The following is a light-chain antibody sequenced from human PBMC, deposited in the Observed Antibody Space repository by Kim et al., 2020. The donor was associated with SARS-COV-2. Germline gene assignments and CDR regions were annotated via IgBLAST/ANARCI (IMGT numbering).Light chain of an antibody. V-gene: IGLV1-47*01. CDR3: ASWDDSLSGVL. Sequence: QSVTSSSSGTSPNIGSTFVYLYQHLPGTAPKLLIYRNNQRPSGVPDRFSGSNSGTSASLAISGLRSEDEADYYCASWDDSLSGVLFGGGTQLTVL. CDR1: SPNIGSTF. CDR2: RNN. J-gene: IGLJ2*01.